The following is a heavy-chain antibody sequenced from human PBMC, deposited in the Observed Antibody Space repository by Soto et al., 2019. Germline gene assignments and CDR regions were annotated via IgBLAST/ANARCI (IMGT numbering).Heavy chain of an antibody. CDR1: GFPFTTYG. CDR2: ISYDGSNK. D-gene: IGHD3-10*01. Sequence: QVQLVESGGGVVQPGRSLRLSCAASGFPFTTYGMHWVREGPGKGLEWVAVISYDGSNKYYADSVKGRFTISRDNSKNTLYLQMNSLRSADTALYYCVGGQYYFDYRGQGTLVTVSS. CDR3: VGGQYYFDY. V-gene: IGHV3-30*03. J-gene: IGHJ4*02.